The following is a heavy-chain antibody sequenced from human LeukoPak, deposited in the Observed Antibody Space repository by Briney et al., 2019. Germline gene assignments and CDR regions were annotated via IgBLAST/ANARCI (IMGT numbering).Heavy chain of an antibody. D-gene: IGHD1-26*01. CDR1: GFTFSSYA. V-gene: IGHV3-23*01. CDR2: ISGSGGST. Sequence: GSLRLSCAASGFTFSSYAMSWVRQAPGKGLEWVSAISGSGGSTYYADSVKGRFTISRDNSKNPLYLQMNSLRAEDTAVYYCAKGGIVGATTGGDIDYWGQGTLVTVSS. CDR3: AKGGIVGATTGGDIDY. J-gene: IGHJ4*02.